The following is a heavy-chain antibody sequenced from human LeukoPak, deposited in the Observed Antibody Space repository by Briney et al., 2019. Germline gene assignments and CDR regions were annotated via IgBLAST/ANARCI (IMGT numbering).Heavy chain of an antibody. Sequence: GGSLRLSCAASGFTFSSYAMHWVRQAPGKGLEWVAVISYDGSNKYYADSVKGRFTISRDNSKNTLYLQMNSLRAEDTAVYYCARDQQLHDYWGQGTLVTVSS. CDR1: GFTFSSYA. CDR3: ARDQQLHDY. D-gene: IGHD5-18*01. CDR2: ISYDGSNK. V-gene: IGHV3-30*04. J-gene: IGHJ4*02.